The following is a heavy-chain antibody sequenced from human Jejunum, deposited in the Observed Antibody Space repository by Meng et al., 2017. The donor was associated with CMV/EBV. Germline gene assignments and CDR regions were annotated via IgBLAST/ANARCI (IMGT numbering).Heavy chain of an antibody. Sequence: GQLQEPGPGLVKPSETLSLTCTVSGGSVNNYYWSWIRQSAGKGLEWIGRFYSSDTYNYHPSLDSRVTMSLDTSKNQFSLNLRSVTAADTATYYCVRGPGASTREGFDYWGLGTLVTVSS. V-gene: IGHV4-4*07. CDR1: GGSVNNYY. CDR3: VRGPGASTREGFDY. J-gene: IGHJ4*02. CDR2: FYSSDTY. D-gene: IGHD1-26*01.